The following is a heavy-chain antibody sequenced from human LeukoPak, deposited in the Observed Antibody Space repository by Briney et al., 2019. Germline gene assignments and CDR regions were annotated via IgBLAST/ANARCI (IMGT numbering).Heavy chain of an antibody. J-gene: IGHJ4*02. Sequence: PSETLSLTCTVSGGSISSYYWSWIRQPPGKGLEWIGYIYYSGSTNYNPSLKSRVTISVDTSKKQFSLKLRSVTAADTAVYYCARVSGYDWESFYDYWGQVTLVTVSS. D-gene: IGHD5-12*01. CDR3: ARVSGYDWESFYDY. CDR1: GGSISSYY. CDR2: IYYSGST. V-gene: IGHV4-59*01.